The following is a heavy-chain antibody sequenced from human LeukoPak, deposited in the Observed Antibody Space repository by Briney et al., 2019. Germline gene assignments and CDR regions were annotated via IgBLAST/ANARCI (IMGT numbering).Heavy chain of an antibody. D-gene: IGHD3-22*01. Sequence: PSETLSLTCTVSGGSISSYYWSWIRQPPGKGLEWIGYIYYSGSTNYNPSLKSRVTISVDTSKNQFSLKLSSVTAADTAVYYCARETYYYDSSGYYTIFDYWGQGTLVTVSS. V-gene: IGHV4-59*01. CDR1: GGSISSYY. CDR3: ARETYYYDSSGYYTIFDY. J-gene: IGHJ4*02. CDR2: IYYSGST.